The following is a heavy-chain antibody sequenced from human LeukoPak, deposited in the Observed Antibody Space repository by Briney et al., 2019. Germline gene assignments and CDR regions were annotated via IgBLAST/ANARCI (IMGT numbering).Heavy chain of an antibody. CDR3: ARDSARIIDC. CDR1: GGSISSGDYY. D-gene: IGHD1-26*01. J-gene: IGHJ4*02. V-gene: IGHV4-30-4*01. CDR2: IYYSGIT. Sequence: SETLSLTCTVSGGSISSGDYYWSWMRQPPGKGLEWIGYIYYSGITYYNPSLKSRVSISVDTSKNQFSLKLSSVTAADTAVYYCARDSARIIDCWGQGTLVTVSS.